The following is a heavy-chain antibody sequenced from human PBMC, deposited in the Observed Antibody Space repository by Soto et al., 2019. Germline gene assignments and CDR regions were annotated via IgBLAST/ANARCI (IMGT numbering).Heavy chain of an antibody. Sequence: QVQLHESGPGRVKHSQTLCLTCTVSGGSISSADYYWSWIRQPPGKGLEWIGYIYYSGSTYYNPSLKSRVTISVDTSKNQFSLKLSSVTAADTAVYYCARGSVEMATRKIWFDPWGQGTLVTVSS. D-gene: IGHD5-12*01. CDR1: GGSISSADYY. V-gene: IGHV4-30-4*01. CDR2: IYYSGST. CDR3: ARGSVEMATRKIWFDP. J-gene: IGHJ5*02.